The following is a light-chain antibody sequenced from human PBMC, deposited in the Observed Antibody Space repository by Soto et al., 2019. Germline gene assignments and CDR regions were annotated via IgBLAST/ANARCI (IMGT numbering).Light chain of an antibody. J-gene: IGLJ1*01. V-gene: IGLV1-40*01. CDR3: QSYDTNLRGV. Sequence: QSVLTQPPSVSGAPGQRVTISCTGSSSNIGAGYDVHWYQQFPGTAPKLLIYANNNRPSGVPDRFSASKSGTSASLAITGLQADDEADYYCQSYDTNLRGVCGTGTKLTVL. CDR2: ANN. CDR1: SSNIGAGYD.